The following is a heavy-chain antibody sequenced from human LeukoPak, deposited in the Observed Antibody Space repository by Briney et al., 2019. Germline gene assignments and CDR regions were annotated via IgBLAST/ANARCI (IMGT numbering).Heavy chain of an antibody. V-gene: IGHV4-61*01. CDR1: GGSVSSGSYY. J-gene: IGHJ4*02. CDR3: ARYGDARGLDY. Sequence: SETLSLTCTVSGGSVSSGSYYWSWIRQPPGKGLEWIAYIYYTGSTNYNPSLKSRVTISVDTSKNQFSLKLRSVTAADTAVYYCARYGDARGLDYWGQGTLVTVSS. D-gene: IGHD4-17*01. CDR2: IYYTGST.